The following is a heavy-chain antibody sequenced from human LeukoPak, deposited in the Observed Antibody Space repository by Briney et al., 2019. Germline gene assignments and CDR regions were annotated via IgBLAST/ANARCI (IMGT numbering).Heavy chain of an antibody. Sequence: GGSLRLSCAASGYTFSSYVMSWVRQARGKGLEWVSAISGSGGSTYYADSVKGRFTISRDNSKNTLYLQMNSLRAEDTAVYYCAKDWRRGYSYGFDYWGQGTLVTVSS. J-gene: IGHJ4*02. CDR3: AKDWRRGYSYGFDY. V-gene: IGHV3-23*01. CDR2: ISGSGGST. D-gene: IGHD5-18*01. CDR1: GYTFSSYV.